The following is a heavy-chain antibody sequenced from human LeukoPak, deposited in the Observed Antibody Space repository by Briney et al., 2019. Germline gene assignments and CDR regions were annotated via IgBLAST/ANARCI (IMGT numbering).Heavy chain of an antibody. J-gene: IGHJ4*02. CDR2: ISPKNGNT. V-gene: IGHV1-18*01. Sequence: ASVKVSCKTSGYTFTDYGISWVRQAPRQGLEWIGWISPKNGNTNSAQKVQGRVTMTTDRSTNTGYMELRSPTSDDTAVYYCARGADWLLFDSWGQGTLVTVSS. CDR3: ARGADWLLFDS. D-gene: IGHD3/OR15-3a*01. CDR1: GYTFTDYG.